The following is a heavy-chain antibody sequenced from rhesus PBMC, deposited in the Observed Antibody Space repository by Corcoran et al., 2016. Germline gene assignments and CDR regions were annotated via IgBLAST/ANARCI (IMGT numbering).Heavy chain of an antibody. Sequence: QVQLQESGPGLVKPSDTLSLTCAVSGYAISRNYWTWIRQPSGKGQEWIGYIPGSCGSPYYNPSLKSRVTISTDPPKTQFSLKLNSVTAADTAVYSCARGSAWFDYWGQGVLVSVSS. J-gene: IGHJ4*01. CDR1: GYAISRNY. V-gene: IGHV4-173*01. D-gene: IGHD1-38*01. CDR3: ARGSAWFDY. CDR2: IPGSCGSP.